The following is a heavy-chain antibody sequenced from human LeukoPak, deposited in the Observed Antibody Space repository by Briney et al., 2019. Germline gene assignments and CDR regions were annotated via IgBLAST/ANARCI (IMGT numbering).Heavy chain of an antibody. V-gene: IGHV3-7*01. CDR2: IKEDGSEK. J-gene: IGHJ4*02. D-gene: IGHD7-27*01. CDR3: ARGGPTGALDY. Sequence: GGSLRLSCAASGFTFSNYWMTWVRQAPGTGLEWVANIKEDGSEKYYVDSVKGRFTISRDNAKNSLYLQMNSLRAEDTALYYCARGGPTGALDYWGQGTLVTVSS. CDR1: GFTFSNYW.